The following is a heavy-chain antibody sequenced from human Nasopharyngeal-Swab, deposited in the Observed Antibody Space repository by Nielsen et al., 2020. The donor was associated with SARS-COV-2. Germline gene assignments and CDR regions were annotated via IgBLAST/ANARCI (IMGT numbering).Heavy chain of an antibody. CDR1: GYTFTGYY. Sequence: ASVKVSCKVSGYTFTGYYMHWVRQAPGQGLEWMGWINPNSGGTNYAQKFQGWVTMTRDTSISTAYMELSRLRSDDTAVYYCARSHIVVVTDAFDIWGQGTMVTVSS. D-gene: IGHD2-21*02. CDR3: ARSHIVVVTDAFDI. CDR2: INPNSGGT. V-gene: IGHV1-2*04. J-gene: IGHJ3*02.